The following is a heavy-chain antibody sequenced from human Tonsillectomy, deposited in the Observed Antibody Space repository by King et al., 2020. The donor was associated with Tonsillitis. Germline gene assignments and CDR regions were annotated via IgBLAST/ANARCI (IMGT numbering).Heavy chain of an antibody. CDR2: IRSKTKNYAT. CDR1: GFIFSGSA. CDR3: AAGRDFDY. V-gene: IGHV3-73*02. Sequence: VQMVESGGGLVQPGGSLKLSCVASGFIFSGSAMHWVRQASGKGLEWVGRIRSKTKNYATAYAASVKGRFTISRDDSENTAYLHMNRLKTEDTAVYYCAAGRDFDYWGQGTLVTVSS. J-gene: IGHJ4*02. D-gene: IGHD5-24*01.